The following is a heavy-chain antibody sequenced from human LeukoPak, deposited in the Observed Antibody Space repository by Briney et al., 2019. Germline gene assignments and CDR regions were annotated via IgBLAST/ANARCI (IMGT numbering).Heavy chain of an antibody. J-gene: IGHJ4*02. CDR1: GYTFTSYY. Sequence: ASVKVSCKASGYTFTSYYMHWVRQAPGQGLEWMGGIIPIFGTANYAQKFQGRVTITADKSTSTAYMELSSLRSEDTAVYYCARTTLTMIVVAYFDYWGQGTLVTVSS. D-gene: IGHD3-22*01. CDR2: IIPIFGTA. V-gene: IGHV1-69*06. CDR3: ARTTLTMIVVAYFDY.